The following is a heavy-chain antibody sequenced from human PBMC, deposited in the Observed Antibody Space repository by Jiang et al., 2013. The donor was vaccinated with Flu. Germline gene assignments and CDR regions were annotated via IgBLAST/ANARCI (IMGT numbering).Heavy chain of an antibody. Sequence: IYWDDDKRYSPSLKSRLTITKDTSKNQVVLTMTNMDPVDTATYYCAHSQSLWFGELPFDYWGQGTLVTVSS. J-gene: IGHJ4*02. CDR3: AHSQSLWFGELPFDY. V-gene: IGHV2-5*02. D-gene: IGHD3-10*01. CDR2: IYWDDDK.